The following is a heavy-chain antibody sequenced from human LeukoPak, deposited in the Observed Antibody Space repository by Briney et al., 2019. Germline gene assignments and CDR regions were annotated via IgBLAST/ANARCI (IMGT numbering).Heavy chain of an antibody. Sequence: GGSLRLSCAASGFTFSSYSMNWVRQAPGKGLEWVSSISGSSSHIYYADSVKGRFTISRDNAKNSLYLQMNSLRAEDTAVYYCARDYGSSSWYNYFDYWGQGTLVTVSS. CDR1: GFTFSSYS. CDR2: ISGSSSHI. V-gene: IGHV3-21*01. CDR3: ARDYGSSSWYNYFDY. J-gene: IGHJ4*02. D-gene: IGHD6-13*01.